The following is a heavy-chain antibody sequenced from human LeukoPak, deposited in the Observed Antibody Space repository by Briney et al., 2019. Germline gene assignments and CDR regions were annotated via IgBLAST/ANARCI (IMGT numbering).Heavy chain of an antibody. CDR3: IRDLFDDYSLDY. CDR1: GFTFSSYS. CDR2: ISSSSSYI. V-gene: IGHV3-21*01. D-gene: IGHD3-16*01. J-gene: IGHJ4*02. Sequence: GGSLRLSCAASGFTFSSYSMNWVRQAPGKGLEWVSSISSSSSYIYYADSVKGRFTISRDNARNSLYLQMNSLRAEDTAVYYCIRDLFDDYSLDYWGQGALVTVSS.